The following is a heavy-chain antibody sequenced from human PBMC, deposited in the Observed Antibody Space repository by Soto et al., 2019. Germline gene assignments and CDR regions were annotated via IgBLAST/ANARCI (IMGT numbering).Heavy chain of an antibody. Sequence: QVQLVQSGAEVKKPGASVKVSCKASGYSFTNYGISWVRQAPGQGLEWMGWISTYNDNTYYAQNFQGRVTMTTDTSTTTAYRELRSVRSDDTAVYYGARVLGRAMIGMGYYGMDVWGQGTTVTVSS. CDR1: GYSFTNYG. D-gene: IGHD2-21*01. CDR2: ISTYNDNT. CDR3: ARVLGRAMIGMGYYGMDV. J-gene: IGHJ6*02. V-gene: IGHV1-18*01.